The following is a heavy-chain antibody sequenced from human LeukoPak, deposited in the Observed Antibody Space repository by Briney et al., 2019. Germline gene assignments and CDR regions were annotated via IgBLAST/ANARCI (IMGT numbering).Heavy chain of an antibody. V-gene: IGHV4-61*01. D-gene: IGHD6-19*01. J-gene: IGHJ5*02. CDR3: ARGFASGWYSRYDP. CDR1: GDPVSRGSYY. CDR2: VYHTGST. Sequence: SETLSLTCTVSGDPVSRGSYYWSWILQPPGKELEWIGYVYHTGSTNYNPSLKSRVTISVDTSKNEFSLKMTSVTAADTAVYYCARGFASGWYSRYDPWGQGTLVTVSS.